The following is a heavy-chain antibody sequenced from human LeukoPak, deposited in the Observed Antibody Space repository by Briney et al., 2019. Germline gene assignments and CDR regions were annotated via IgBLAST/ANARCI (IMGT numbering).Heavy chain of an antibody. CDR1: GFTFSSYA. J-gene: IGHJ4*02. D-gene: IGHD5-18*01. Sequence: PGGSLRLSCAASGFTFSSYAMSWVRQAPGKGLVWVSRINPDGSDTNYADSVKDRFTISRDNAKNSLYLQMNSLRAEDTAVYYCARLRGYSYGSDFDYWGQGTLVTVSS. V-gene: IGHV3-74*01. CDR2: INPDGSDT. CDR3: ARLRGYSYGSDFDY.